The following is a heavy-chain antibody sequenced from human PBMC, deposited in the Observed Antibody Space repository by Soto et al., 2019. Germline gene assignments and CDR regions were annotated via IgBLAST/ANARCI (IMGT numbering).Heavy chain of an antibody. Sequence: SETLSLTCTVSGGSISSSSYYWGWIRQPPGKGLEWIVSIYYSGSTYYNPSLKSRVTISVDTSKNQFSLKLSSVTAADTAVYFCAIHQGTNGVYTRGWFDPWGQGTLVTVSS. CDR1: GGSISSSSYY. D-gene: IGHD2-8*01. CDR2: IYYSGST. J-gene: IGHJ5*02. CDR3: AIHQGTNGVYTRGWFDP. V-gene: IGHV4-39*01.